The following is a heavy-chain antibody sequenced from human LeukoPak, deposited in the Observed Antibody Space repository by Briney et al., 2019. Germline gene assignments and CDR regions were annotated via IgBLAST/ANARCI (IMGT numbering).Heavy chain of an antibody. CDR2: ISGSGGST. V-gene: IGHV3-23*01. Sequence: GGSLRLSCAASGFTFSSYAMSWVRQAPGKGLEWVSGISGSGGSTYYAESVKGRFTISRDKSKSTMYLQMNSLRDEDTAVYYCAKGPSTVTTRGYFDYWSQGTLVTVSS. J-gene: IGHJ4*02. CDR1: GFTFSSYA. D-gene: IGHD4-17*01. CDR3: AKGPSTVTTRGYFDY.